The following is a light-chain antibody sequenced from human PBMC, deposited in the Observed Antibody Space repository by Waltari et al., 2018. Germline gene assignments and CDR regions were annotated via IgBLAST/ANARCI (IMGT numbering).Light chain of an antibody. CDR2: WAF. V-gene: IGKV4-1*01. CDR3: QQYYTAPLT. CDR1: QSVLSSPNNNHY. Sequence: DILWTQSPDSLAVSLGERTPINCKSTQSVLSSPNNNHYLAWYQQKPGQPPKLLIYWAFTRESGVPDRFSGSGSGTDFTLTISSLQAEDVAVYYCQQYYTAPLTFGGGTKVEIK. J-gene: IGKJ4*01.